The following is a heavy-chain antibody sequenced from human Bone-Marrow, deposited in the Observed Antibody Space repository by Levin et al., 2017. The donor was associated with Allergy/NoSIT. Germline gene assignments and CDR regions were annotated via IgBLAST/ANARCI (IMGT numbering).Heavy chain of an antibody. V-gene: IGHV3-21*01. CDR1: GFSVSIYT. CDR2: ISGDSYYV. J-gene: IGHJ3*02. Sequence: GGSLRLSCAASGFSVSIYTMNWLRQAPGRGLEWDSSISGDSYYVYSADSVKGRLTISTDNATNSLYLQIDSLRADDTAVHYCARTIVVVVENPTRTDFVEIWGLGTMVTVSS. CDR3: ARTIVVVVENPTRTDFVEI. D-gene: IGHD3-3*01.